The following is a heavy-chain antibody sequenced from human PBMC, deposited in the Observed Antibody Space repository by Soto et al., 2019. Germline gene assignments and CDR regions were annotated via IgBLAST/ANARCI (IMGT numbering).Heavy chain of an antibody. CDR1: GFTFSSYG. CDR2: IWYDGSNK. Sequence: GGSLRLSCAASGFTFSSYGMHWVRQAPGKGLEWVAVIWYDGSNKYYADSVKGRFTISRDNSKNTLYLQMSSLRAEDTAVYYCARGLNSWNDAFDIWGQGTMVTVSS. D-gene: IGHD1-1*01. J-gene: IGHJ3*02. CDR3: ARGLNSWNDAFDI. V-gene: IGHV3-33*01.